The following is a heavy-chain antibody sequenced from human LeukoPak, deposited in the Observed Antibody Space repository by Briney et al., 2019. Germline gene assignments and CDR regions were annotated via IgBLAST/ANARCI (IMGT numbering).Heavy chain of an antibody. CDR2: IKQDGSEK. V-gene: IGHV3-7*01. CDR1: GFTFSNYW. J-gene: IGHJ3*02. D-gene: IGHD2-2*01. CDR3: AKDRWYQLLDDASDI. Sequence: PGGSLRLSCAASGFTFSNYWMSWVRQAPGKGLEWVANIKQDGSEKYYVDSVKGRFTISRDDAKNSLYLQMNSLRAEDTAVYYCAKDRWYQLLDDASDIWGQGTMVTVSS.